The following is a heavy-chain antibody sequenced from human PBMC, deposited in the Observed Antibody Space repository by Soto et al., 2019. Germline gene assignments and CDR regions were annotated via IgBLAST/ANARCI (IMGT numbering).Heavy chain of an antibody. CDR2: IWFAGSKK. J-gene: IGHJ6*02. CDR3: ARDRLVPYGYGMDV. V-gene: IGHV3-33*01. Sequence: QMQLVESGGGVVQPGRSLRLSCAASGFTFRSYSIHWVRQAPGKGLEWVALIWFAGSKKYYVDSVKGRFAVSRANSKNTLYLQINSLRVEDTAVYDCARDRLVPYGYGMDVWGQGTTVTVSS. D-gene: IGHD2-2*01. CDR1: GFTFRSYS.